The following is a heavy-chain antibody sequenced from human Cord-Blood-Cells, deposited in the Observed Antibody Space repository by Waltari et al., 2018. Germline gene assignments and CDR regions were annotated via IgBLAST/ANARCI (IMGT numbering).Heavy chain of an antibody. J-gene: IGHJ4*02. CDR2: INHSGST. Sequence: QVQLQPWGAGLLKPSETLSLTCAVYGGYFSGYYWSWIAQPPGKGLEWIGKINHSGSTNYNPSLKSRVTISVDTSKSQFSLKLSSVTAADTAVYYCARGKEYCSSTSCYFDYWGQGTLVTVSS. V-gene: IGHV4-34*01. CDR3: ARGKEYCSSTSCYFDY. CDR1: GGYFSGYY. D-gene: IGHD2-2*01.